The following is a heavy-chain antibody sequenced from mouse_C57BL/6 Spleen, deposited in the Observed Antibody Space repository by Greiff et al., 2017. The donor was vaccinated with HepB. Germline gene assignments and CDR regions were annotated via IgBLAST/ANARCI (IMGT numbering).Heavy chain of an antibody. J-gene: IGHJ4*01. CDR1: GYTFTSYW. D-gene: IGHD1-1*01. CDR3: ARSGYYGSSSRAMDY. Sequence: VQLQQPGAELVKPGASVKLSCKASGYTFTSYWMQWVKQRPGQGLEWIGEIDPSDSYTNYNQKFKGKATLTVDTSSSTAYMQLSSLTSEDSAVYYCARSGYYGSSSRAMDYWGQGTSVTVSS. CDR2: IDPSDSYT. V-gene: IGHV1-50*01.